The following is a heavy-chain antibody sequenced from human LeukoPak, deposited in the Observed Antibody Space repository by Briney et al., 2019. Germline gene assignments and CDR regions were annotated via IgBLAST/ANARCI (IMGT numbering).Heavy chain of an antibody. J-gene: IGHJ4*02. Sequence: GASVKVSCKASGYSFTGYYMHWVRQAPGQGLEWMGWINPNSGGTNYAQKFQGRVTMTRDTSISTAYMELSRLRSDDTAVYYCARDGGSSGWHIDYWGQGTLVTVSS. CDR2: INPNSGGT. CDR1: GYSFTGYY. D-gene: IGHD6-19*01. CDR3: ARDGGSSGWHIDY. V-gene: IGHV1-2*02.